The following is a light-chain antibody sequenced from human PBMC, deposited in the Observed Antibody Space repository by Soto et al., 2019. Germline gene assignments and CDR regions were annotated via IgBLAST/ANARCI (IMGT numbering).Light chain of an antibody. CDR3: QQYGSSLLFT. J-gene: IGKJ3*01. CDR2: GAS. CDR1: QSVSSSY. V-gene: IGKV3-20*01. Sequence: EIVLTQSPGTLSLSPGERATLSCRASQSVSSSYLAWYQQKPGQAPRLLIYGASSRATGIPDRFSGSGSGPDFPLTISRLEPEDFAVYYCQQYGSSLLFTFGPGTKVDIK.